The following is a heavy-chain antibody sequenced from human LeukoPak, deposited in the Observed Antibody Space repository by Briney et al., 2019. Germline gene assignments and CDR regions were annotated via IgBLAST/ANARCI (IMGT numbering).Heavy chain of an antibody. Sequence: PSETLSLTCTVSGGSISSSSYYWGWIRQPPGKGLEWIGSIYYSGSTYYNPSLKSRVTISVDTSKNQFSLKLRSVTAADTAVYYCARFYGSGSYSPRGDYYYYMDVWGKGTTVTISS. D-gene: IGHD3-10*01. CDR1: GGSISSSSYY. J-gene: IGHJ6*03. CDR2: IYYSGST. V-gene: IGHV4-39*07. CDR3: ARFYGSGSYSPRGDYYYYMDV.